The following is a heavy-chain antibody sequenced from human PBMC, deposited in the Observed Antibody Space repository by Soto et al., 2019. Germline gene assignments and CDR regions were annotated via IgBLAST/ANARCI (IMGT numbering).Heavy chain of an antibody. Sequence: EVQLVESGGGLVQPGGSLRLSCAASGFIFSNSWMHWVRQAPGKGLVWVSRINSDGNSTGYADAVKGRFTISRDNAKNTLYLQMNRLRAEDTALYYCARDWSGPGNSAYYYYNMDVWGKGTTVTVSS. J-gene: IGHJ6*03. CDR2: INSDGNST. V-gene: IGHV3-74*01. D-gene: IGHD3-3*01. CDR1: GFIFSNSW. CDR3: ARDWSGPGNSAYYYYNMDV.